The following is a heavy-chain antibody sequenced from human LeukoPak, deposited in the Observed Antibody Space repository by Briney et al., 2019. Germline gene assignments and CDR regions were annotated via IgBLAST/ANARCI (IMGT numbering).Heavy chain of an antibody. CDR2: IYYSGST. V-gene: IGHV4-59*08. J-gene: IGHJ4*02. CDR3: ARHELMYGGYIGYFDY. Sequence: SETLSLTCTVSGGSISSYYRSWIRQPPGKGLEWIGYIYYSGSTNYNPSLKSRVTISVDTSKNQFSLKLSSVTAADTAVYYCARHELMYGGYIGYFDYWGQGTLVTVSS. CDR1: GGSISSYY. D-gene: IGHD5-12*01.